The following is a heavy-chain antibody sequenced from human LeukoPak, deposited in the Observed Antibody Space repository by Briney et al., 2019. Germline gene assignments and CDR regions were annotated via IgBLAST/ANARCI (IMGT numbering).Heavy chain of an antibody. CDR2: ISYDGSNK. V-gene: IGHV3-30*18. CDR1: GFTFSSYG. Sequence: GGSLRLSCAASGFTFSSYGMHWVRRAPGKGLEWVAVISYDGSNKYYADSVKGRFTISRDNSKNTLYLQMNSLRAEDTAVYYCAKDRTFGVITFGGGLDYWGQGTLVTVSS. J-gene: IGHJ4*02. D-gene: IGHD3-16*01. CDR3: AKDRTFGVITFGGGLDY.